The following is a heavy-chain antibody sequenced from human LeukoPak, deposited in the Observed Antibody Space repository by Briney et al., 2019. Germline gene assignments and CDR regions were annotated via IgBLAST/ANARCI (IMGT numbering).Heavy chain of an antibody. CDR2: IYTAGSA. CDR1: GGSISNYY. V-gene: IGHV4-4*09. CDR3: ARAGWAAAGSFDY. Sequence: MPSETLSLTCTVSGGSISNYYWNWIRQPPGKGLEWIGHIYTAGSADYNPSLKSRVTNYNPSLKSRVTISVDTSKNQFSLKLSSVTAADTAVYYCARAGWAAAGSFDYWGQGTLVTVSS. J-gene: IGHJ4*02. D-gene: IGHD6-13*01.